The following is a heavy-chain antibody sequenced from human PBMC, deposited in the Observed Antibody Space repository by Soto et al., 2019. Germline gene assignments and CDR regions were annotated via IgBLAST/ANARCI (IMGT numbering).Heavy chain of an antibody. CDR3: AKDLTGTTNY. V-gene: IGHV3-30*04. Sequence: QVQLVESGGGVVQPGRSLRLSCAASGFTFSSYAMHWVRQAPGKGLEWVAVISYDGSNKYYADSVKGRLTISRDNSKNTLYLQMNSLRAEDTAVYYCAKDLTGTTNYWGQGTLVTVS. CDR2: ISYDGSNK. D-gene: IGHD1-20*01. J-gene: IGHJ4*02. CDR1: GFTFSSYA.